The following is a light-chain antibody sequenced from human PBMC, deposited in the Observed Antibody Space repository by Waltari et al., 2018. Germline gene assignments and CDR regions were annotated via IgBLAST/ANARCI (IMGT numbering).Light chain of an antibody. CDR1: NTDVGSSTY. V-gene: IGLV2-14*01. CDR2: DVS. J-gene: IGLJ2*01. CDR3: SSSGTSSVVV. Sequence: QSALTQPASVSGSRGQSITISCRGTNTDVGSSTYLSWYQQYSYKAPKLLIYDVSKRPSGVSNRFSGSKSGSTASLTISGLRAEDEADYYCSSSGTSSVVVFGGGTKLTVL.